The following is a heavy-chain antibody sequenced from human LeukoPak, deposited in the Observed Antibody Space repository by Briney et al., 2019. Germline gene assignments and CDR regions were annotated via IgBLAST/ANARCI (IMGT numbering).Heavy chain of an antibody. Sequence: SETLSLTCAVYGGSFSGYYWSWIRQPPGKGLEWIGEINHSGSTNYNPSLKSRVTISVDTSKNQFSLKLSSVTAADTAVYYCARRKGSSSWRHFDYWGQGTLVTVSS. V-gene: IGHV4-34*01. CDR3: ARRKGSSSWRHFDY. CDR2: INHSGST. D-gene: IGHD6-13*01. J-gene: IGHJ4*02. CDR1: GGSFSGYY.